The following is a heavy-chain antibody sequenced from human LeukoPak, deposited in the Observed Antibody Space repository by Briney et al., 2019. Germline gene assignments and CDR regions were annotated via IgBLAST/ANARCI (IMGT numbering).Heavy chain of an antibody. CDR2: IRSSSNYT. CDR1: GFTFRDYY. Sequence: GRSLRLSCAASGFTFRDYYMSWIRQAPGKGLQWLSYIRSSSNYTNYADSVKGRFTISRDNAKNSLYLQMNGLRADDTAVYYCATGGPIVGYWGQGTLVTVSS. J-gene: IGHJ4*02. V-gene: IGHV3-11*03. D-gene: IGHD3-10*01. CDR3: ATGGPIVGY.